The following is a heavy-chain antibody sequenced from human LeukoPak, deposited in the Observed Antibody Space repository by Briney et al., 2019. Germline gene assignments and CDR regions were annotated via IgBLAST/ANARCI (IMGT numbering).Heavy chain of an antibody. CDR2: ISVHNGNT. D-gene: IGHD4-17*01. CDR1: GYTFTRNG. CDR3: ARGATVTTFNDY. J-gene: IGHJ4*02. V-gene: IGHV1-18*01. Sequence: ASVKVSCKASGYTFTRNGISWVRQAPGQGLEWMGWISVHNGNTNYAQKFQGRVTMTTDTSTSTAYMELKSLRSDDTAIYYCARGATVTTFNDYWGQGTLVTVSS.